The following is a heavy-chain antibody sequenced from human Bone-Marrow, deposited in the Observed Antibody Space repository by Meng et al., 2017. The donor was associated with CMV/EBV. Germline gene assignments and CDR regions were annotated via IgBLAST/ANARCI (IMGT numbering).Heavy chain of an antibody. CDR2: IRYDGSNK. CDR3: GKEPPYYYGSGSRGWFDL. CDR1: GFTFSSYG. V-gene: IGHV3-30*02. J-gene: IGHJ5*02. D-gene: IGHD3-10*01. Sequence: GESLKISCAASGFTFSSYGMHWVRQAPGKGLEWVAFIRYDGSNKYYADSVKGRFTISRDNSKNTLYLQMNSLRAEDTAVYYCGKEPPYYYGSGSRGWFDLWGQGPLVTGSS.